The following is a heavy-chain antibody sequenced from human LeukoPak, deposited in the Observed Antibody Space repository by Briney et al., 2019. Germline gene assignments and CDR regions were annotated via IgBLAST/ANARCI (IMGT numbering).Heavy chain of an antibody. CDR1: GYTFTSYG. Sequence: EASVTVSCKASGYTFTSYGISWVRQAPGQGLEWMGWISAYNGNTNYAQKLQGRVTMTTDTSTSTAYMELRSLRSDDTAVYYCARALTVVADHNWFDPWGQGTLVTVFS. D-gene: IGHD3-22*01. CDR2: ISAYNGNT. V-gene: IGHV1-18*01. CDR3: ARALTVVADHNWFDP. J-gene: IGHJ5*02.